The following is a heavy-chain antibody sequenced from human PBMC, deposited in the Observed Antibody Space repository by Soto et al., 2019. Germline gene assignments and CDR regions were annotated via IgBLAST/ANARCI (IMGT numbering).Heavy chain of an antibody. CDR1: GDSIRSYY. Sequence: SETLSLTCSVSGDSIRSYYWTWIRQPPGKGLQWIGYVFHTGNTNYNPSLESRVSVSVDTSKNQFSLKVSGVSAADTAVYYCATSQKGYNWNYFDHWGQGALVTVSS. D-gene: IGHD1-20*01. V-gene: IGHV4-59*04. CDR2: VFHTGNT. CDR3: ATSQKGYNWNYFDH. J-gene: IGHJ4*02.